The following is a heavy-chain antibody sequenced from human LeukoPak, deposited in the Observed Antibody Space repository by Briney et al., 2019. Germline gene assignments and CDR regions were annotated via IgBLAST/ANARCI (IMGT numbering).Heavy chain of an antibody. J-gene: IGHJ5*02. V-gene: IGHV3-53*01. Sequence: GGSLRLSCVASGFTVSSHYMTWVRQAPGKGLEWVSLVYIGDYPYYADSVKGRFTIYRDNSKNTVYLQMHDLRAEDTAIYYCARYYFDLSGFDPWGQGALVTVSS. CDR3: ARYYFDLSGFDP. CDR1: GFTVSSHY. CDR2: VYIGDYP. D-gene: IGHD3-9*01.